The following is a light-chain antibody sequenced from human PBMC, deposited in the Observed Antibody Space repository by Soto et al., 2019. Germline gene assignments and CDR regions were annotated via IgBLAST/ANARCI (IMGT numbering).Light chain of an antibody. CDR2: AAS. J-gene: IGKJ2*01. CDR3: QKYNNSPYT. V-gene: IGKV1-27*01. Sequence: DIQMTQSPSSLSASLGDRATITCRASQSISNYLAWYQQKPGKVPRLLIYAASNWHSGIPSRFSGSGSGTDFTLTISSLEPEDFAVYYCQKYNNSPYTFGHGTKLDIK. CDR1: QSISNY.